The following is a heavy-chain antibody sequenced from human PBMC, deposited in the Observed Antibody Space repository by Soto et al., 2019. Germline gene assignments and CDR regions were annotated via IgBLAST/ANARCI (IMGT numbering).Heavy chain of an antibody. Sequence: QVQLQESGPRLVKPSETLSLTCTVSGGSISNYYWSWIRQPPGKGLEWIAYIYDSGITNYNPSLKSRVTISVDPPKNQFSLMLSSVTAADTAVYHCARGVRYYDYWGQGTLVTVSS. CDR2: IYDSGIT. D-gene: IGHD3-9*01. CDR3: ARGVRYYDY. V-gene: IGHV4-59*08. CDR1: GGSISNYY. J-gene: IGHJ4*02.